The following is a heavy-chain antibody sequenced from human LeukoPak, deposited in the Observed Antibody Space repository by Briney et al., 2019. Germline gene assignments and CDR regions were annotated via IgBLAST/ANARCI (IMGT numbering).Heavy chain of an antibody. Sequence: GGSLRLSCAASGFTFRSFDMSWVRQAPGKGLEWVSAISGSGGSTYYADSVKGRFTISRDNSKNTLYLQMNSLRAEDTAVYYCAKDPPGIVGALDYWGQGTLVTVSS. J-gene: IGHJ4*02. CDR2: ISGSGGST. D-gene: IGHD1-26*01. CDR1: GFTFRSFD. V-gene: IGHV3-23*01. CDR3: AKDPPGIVGALDY.